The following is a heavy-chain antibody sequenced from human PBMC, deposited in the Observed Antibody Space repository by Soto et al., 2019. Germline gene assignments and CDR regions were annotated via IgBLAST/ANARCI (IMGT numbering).Heavy chain of an antibody. D-gene: IGHD2-15*01. Sequence: ASVKVSCKASGXTFTGYYMHWVRQAPGQGLEWMGWINPNSGGTNYAQKFQGWVTMTRDTSISTAYMELSRLRSDDTAVYYCARGYCSGGSCLFFQHWGQGTLVTVSS. CDR2: INPNSGGT. J-gene: IGHJ1*01. CDR3: ARGYCSGGSCLFFQH. CDR1: GXTFTGYY. V-gene: IGHV1-2*04.